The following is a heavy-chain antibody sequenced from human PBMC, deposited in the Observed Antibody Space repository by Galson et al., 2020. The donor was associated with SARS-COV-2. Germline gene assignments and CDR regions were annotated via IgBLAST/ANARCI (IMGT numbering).Heavy chain of an antibody. J-gene: IGHJ3*02. CDR2: SYHSGSA. CDR3: ARGFLEHAFDI. CDR1: GDSININGYS. D-gene: IGHD3-3*01. Sequence: SETLSLTCAVSGDSININGYSWSWIRQPPGKGLEWLGYSYHSGSAYYNPSLKSRVTISVDRSKSQFSLNLTSVTAADTAVYYCARGFLEHAFDIWGRGTMVTVSS. V-gene: IGHV4-30-2*01.